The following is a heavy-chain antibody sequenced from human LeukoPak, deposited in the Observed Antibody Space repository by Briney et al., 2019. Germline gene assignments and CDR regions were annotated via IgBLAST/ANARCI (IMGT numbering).Heavy chain of an antibody. Sequence: ATVKISCKASGYTFTDYYIHWVQQAPGKGLEWMGRVDPEDGETIKAENFQGRVTISADTSTDTAYLELISLRSEDTAVYCCATRTSVSWYHHWGQGTLLTVSS. D-gene: IGHD1-14*01. CDR2: VDPEDGET. J-gene: IGHJ5*02. CDR3: ATRTSVSWYHH. V-gene: IGHV1-69-2*01. CDR1: GYTFTDYY.